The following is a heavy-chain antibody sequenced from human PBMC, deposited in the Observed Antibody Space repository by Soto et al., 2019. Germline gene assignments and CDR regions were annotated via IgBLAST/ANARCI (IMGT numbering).Heavy chain of an antibody. D-gene: IGHD3-3*01. CDR3: ATVPPPGIFTP. Sequence: EVQLVESGGGLLKPGGSLRLSCAASGFTFTYAWMDWVRQAPGKGLEWVGRIKSKTDGATTDYAAPVKGRFSISRDDQKTPLYPKMTSRKTEEPGVYYCATVPPPGIFTPWGPEPRAP. CDR2: IKSKTDGATT. J-gene: IGHJ5*02. V-gene: IGHV3-15*07. CDR1: GFTFTYAW.